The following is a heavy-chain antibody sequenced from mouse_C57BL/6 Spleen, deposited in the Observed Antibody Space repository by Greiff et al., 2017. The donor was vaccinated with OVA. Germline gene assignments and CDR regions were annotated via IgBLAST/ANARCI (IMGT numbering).Heavy chain of an antibody. V-gene: IGHV1-18*01. D-gene: IGHD2-3*01. CDR1: GYTFTDYN. CDR2: INHNNGGT. CDR3: ARCRDGSGDY. Sequence: EVQLQQSGPELVKPGASVKIPCKASGYTFTDYNMDWVQQSHGKSLEWIGDINHNNGGTIYTQQFKGQARLTVDTSSRAAYMVLRRLTAEDTAVYYGARCRDGSGDYWGQGTTLTVSS. J-gene: IGHJ2*01.